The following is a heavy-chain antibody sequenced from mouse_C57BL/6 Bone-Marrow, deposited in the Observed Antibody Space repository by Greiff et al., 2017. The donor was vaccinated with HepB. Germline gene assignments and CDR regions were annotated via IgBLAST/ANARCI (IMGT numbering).Heavy chain of an antibody. CDR1: GFTFSSYG. Sequence: EVKLVESGGDLVKPGGSLKLSCAASGFTFSSYGMSWVRQTPDKRLEWVATISSGGSYTYYPDSVKGRFTISRDNAKNTLYLKMSSLKSEDTAMYYCASPDGSYDYWGQGTTLTVSS. V-gene: IGHV5-6*01. CDR2: ISSGGSYT. CDR3: ASPDGSYDY. D-gene: IGHD2-3*01. J-gene: IGHJ2*01.